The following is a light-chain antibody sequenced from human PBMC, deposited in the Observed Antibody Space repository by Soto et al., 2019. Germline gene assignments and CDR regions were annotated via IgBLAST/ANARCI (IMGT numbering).Light chain of an antibody. CDR3: QQSGSSPLT. CDR2: GAS. Sequence: EIVLTQSPGTLSLSPGERATLSCRASQSVSRSYVAWYQHKPGQAPRLLIYGASSRATGIPDRFSGSGSGTDFTLTISGLEPEDFAVYYCQQSGSSPLTFGGGTKVDIK. CDR1: QSVSRSY. J-gene: IGKJ4*01. V-gene: IGKV3-20*01.